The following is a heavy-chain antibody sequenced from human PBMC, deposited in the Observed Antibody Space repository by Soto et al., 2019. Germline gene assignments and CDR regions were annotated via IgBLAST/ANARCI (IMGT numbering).Heavy chain of an antibody. CDR3: ARDETIVAAPFDY. CDR2: ISNNGGSK. J-gene: IGHJ4*02. CDR1: GFTFSNYA. Sequence: GGPLRLSFAASGFTFSNYAMHWVLQAPGKRLEYVSAISNNGGSKHYEEAVRARLTISRDNSKNTLYLKMGSLRAEDMAVYFCARDETIVAAPFDYWGQGTLVTVSS. D-gene: IGHD1-26*01. V-gene: IGHV3-64*02.